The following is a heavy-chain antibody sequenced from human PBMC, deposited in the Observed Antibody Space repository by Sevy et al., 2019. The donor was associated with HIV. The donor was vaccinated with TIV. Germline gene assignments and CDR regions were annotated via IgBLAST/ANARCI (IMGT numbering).Heavy chain of an antibody. J-gene: IGHJ4*02. Sequence: ETLSLTCTVSGGSITSLYWNWIRQPPGKGLEWIAIIYYNGHINYNPSLKSRVTLSLDTSKNQFSLRLSSVTAADTAMYYCAGENAWGRGYSWGQGTLVTVSS. CDR3: AGENAWGRGYS. D-gene: IGHD1-26*01. CDR2: IYYNGHI. V-gene: IGHV4-59*08. CDR1: GGSITSLY.